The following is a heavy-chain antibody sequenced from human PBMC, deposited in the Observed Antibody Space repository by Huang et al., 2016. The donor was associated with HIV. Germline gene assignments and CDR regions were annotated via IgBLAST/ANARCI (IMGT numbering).Heavy chain of an antibody. CDR2: IKQDGSEK. D-gene: IGHD6-13*01. CDR1: GFTFSSYW. Sequence: EVQLVESGGGLVQPGGSLRLSCAASGFTFSSYWMSWVRQAPGKGLEWVANIKQDGSEKYYVDSAKGRFTISRDNAKNSLYLQMNSLRAEDTAVYYCASNEYSSSWGDPFDIWGQGTMVTVSS. CDR3: ASNEYSSSWGDPFDI. J-gene: IGHJ3*02. V-gene: IGHV3-7*01.